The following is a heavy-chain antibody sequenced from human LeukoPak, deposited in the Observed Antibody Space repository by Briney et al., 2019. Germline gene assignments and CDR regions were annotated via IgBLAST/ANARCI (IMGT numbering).Heavy chain of an antibody. CDR1: GYSFVSYW. CDR3: ARQNRATTTFFDY. J-gene: IGHJ4*02. CDR2: IYPGDFHT. Sequence: GESLKISCQGSGYSFVSYWIVWVRQMPGKGLEWMGIIYPGDFHTTYSPSFQGQVTISVDKSISTAYLQWSSLKASDTAIYYCARQNRATTTFFDYWGQGSLVTVSS. V-gene: IGHV5-51*01. D-gene: IGHD1-1*01.